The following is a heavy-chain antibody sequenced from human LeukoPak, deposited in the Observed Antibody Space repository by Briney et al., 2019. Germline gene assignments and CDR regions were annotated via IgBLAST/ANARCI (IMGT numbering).Heavy chain of an antibody. J-gene: IGHJ5*02. CDR3: ARDFEPIHRYYYGSGSYPNWFDP. CDR2: IKQDGSEK. V-gene: IGHV3-7*01. CDR1: AFTFNNYW. Sequence: PGGSLRLSCAASAFTFNNYWMNWVRQAPGKGLEWVANIKQDGSEKYYVDSVKGRFTISRDNAKNSLYLQMNSLRAEDTAVYYCARDFEPIHRYYYGSGSYPNWFDPWGQGTLVTVSS. D-gene: IGHD3-10*01.